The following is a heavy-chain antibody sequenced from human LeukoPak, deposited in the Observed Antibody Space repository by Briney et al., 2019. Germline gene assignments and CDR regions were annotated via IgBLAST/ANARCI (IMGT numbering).Heavy chain of an antibody. CDR3: ARKRMPIVGAEYYFDY. CDR2: ISWNSGSI. CDR1: GFTFDDYA. V-gene: IGHV3-9*01. Sequence: GGSLRLFCAASGFTFDDYAMHWVRQAPGKGLEWVSGISWNSGSIGYADSVKGRFTISRDNAKNSLYLQMNSLRAEDTALYYCARKRMPIVGAEYYFDYWGQGTLVTVSS. D-gene: IGHD1-26*01. J-gene: IGHJ4*02.